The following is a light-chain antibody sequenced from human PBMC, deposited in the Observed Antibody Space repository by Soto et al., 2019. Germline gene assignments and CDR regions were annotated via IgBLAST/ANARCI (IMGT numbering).Light chain of an antibody. Sequence: EIVMTQSPATLSVSPGAGATLSCTASQTVSSNFAWYQHKPGPAPRLLLYGASPRTTGIPARFSVSGYGTEFTLTVSRLQSEDFAGYYCQQYNDWPPNYTFGQGTK. CDR1: QTVSSN. CDR2: GAS. V-gene: IGKV3-15*01. J-gene: IGKJ2*01. CDR3: QQYNDWPPNYT.